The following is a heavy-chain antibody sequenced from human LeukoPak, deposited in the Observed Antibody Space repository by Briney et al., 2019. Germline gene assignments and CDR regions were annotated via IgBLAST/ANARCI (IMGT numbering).Heavy chain of an antibody. CDR1: GGSISSYY. CDR2: IYTSGST. CDR3: ARATGSKGIVVVPAAIRGYYFDY. D-gene: IGHD2-2*02. Sequence: SETLSLTCTVSGGSISSYYWSWIRQPAGKGLEWIGRIYTSGSTNYNPSLKSRVTMSVDTSKNQFSLKLSSVTAADTAVYYCARATGSKGIVVVPAAIRGYYFDYWGQGTLVTVSS. J-gene: IGHJ4*02. V-gene: IGHV4-4*07.